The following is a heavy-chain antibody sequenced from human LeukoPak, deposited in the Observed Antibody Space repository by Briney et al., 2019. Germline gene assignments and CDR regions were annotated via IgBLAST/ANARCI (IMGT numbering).Heavy chain of an antibody. V-gene: IGHV3-33*01. CDR3: ASWRGSGSYGGYFDY. Sequence: PGRSLRLSCAASGFTFSSYGMYWVRQAPGKGLEWVALIWYDGSNRYCADSVKGRFTISRDNSKNTLYLQMTSLRAEDTAVYYCASWRGSGSYGGYFDYWGQGTLVTVPS. J-gene: IGHJ4*02. CDR2: IWYDGSNR. CDR1: GFTFSSYG. D-gene: IGHD3-10*01.